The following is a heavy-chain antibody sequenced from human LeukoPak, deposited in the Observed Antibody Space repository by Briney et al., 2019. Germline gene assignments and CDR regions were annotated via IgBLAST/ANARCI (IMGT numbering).Heavy chain of an antibody. Sequence: SETLSLTCTVSGGSISSGSYYWSWIRQPAGKGLEWIGRIYTSGSTNYNPSLKSRVTISVDTSKNQFSLKLSSVTAADTAVYYCASQRGRSRITIFSYWGQGTLVTVSS. V-gene: IGHV4-61*02. D-gene: IGHD3-9*01. CDR2: IYTSGST. CDR3: ASQRGRSRITIFSY. CDR1: GGSISSGSYY. J-gene: IGHJ4*02.